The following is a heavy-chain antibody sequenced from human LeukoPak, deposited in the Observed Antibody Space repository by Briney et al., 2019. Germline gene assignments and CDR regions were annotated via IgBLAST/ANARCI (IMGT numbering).Heavy chain of an antibody. J-gene: IGHJ4*02. D-gene: IGHD4-17*01. CDR3: ARGLYGDHGGY. V-gene: IGHV3-30-3*01. Sequence: GRSLRLSCAASGFTFSSYAMHWVRQAPGKGLEWVAVISYDGSNKYYADSVKGRFTISRDNAKNSLYLQMNSLRAEDTAVYYCARGLYGDHGGYWGQGTLVTVSS. CDR1: GFTFSSYA. CDR2: ISYDGSNK.